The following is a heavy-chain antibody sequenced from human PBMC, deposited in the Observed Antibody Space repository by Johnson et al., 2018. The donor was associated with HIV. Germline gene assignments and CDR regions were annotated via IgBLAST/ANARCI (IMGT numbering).Heavy chain of an antibody. Sequence: QVPLVEPGGGVFQPGGSLWLSCVASGFTFSVYYMTWIRQAPGKGLEWVSYISGSGCSAFYADSLQGRLILSRDNSKNTLFLQMNSLRAEDTAVYYCAREGVAVAGTPDAFDLWGQGTMVIVSS. D-gene: IGHD6-19*01. J-gene: IGHJ3*01. CDR2: ISGSGCSA. CDR3: AREGVAVAGTPDAFDL. CDR1: GFTFSVYY. V-gene: IGHV3-11*04.